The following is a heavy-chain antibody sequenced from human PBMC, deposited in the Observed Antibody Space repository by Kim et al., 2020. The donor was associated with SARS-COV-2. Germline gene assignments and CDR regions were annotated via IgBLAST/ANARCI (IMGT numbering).Heavy chain of an antibody. CDR1: GGTFSSYA. CDR2: IIPIFGTA. V-gene: IGHV1-69*13. Sequence: SVKVSCKASGGTFSSYAISWVRQAPGQGLEWMGGIIPIFGTANYAQKFQGRVTITADESSTAYMELSSLRSEDTAVYYCARAVDTAMAADAFDIWGQGTMVTVSS. D-gene: IGHD5-18*01. J-gene: IGHJ3*02. CDR3: ARAVDTAMAADAFDI.